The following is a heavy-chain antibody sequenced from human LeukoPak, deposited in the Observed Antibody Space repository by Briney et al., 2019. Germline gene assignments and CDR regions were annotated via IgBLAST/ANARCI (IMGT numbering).Heavy chain of an antibody. D-gene: IGHD6-13*01. V-gene: IGHV1-2*02. CDR1: GYTFTGYY. Sequence: GASVKVSCKASGYTFTGYYMHWVRQVPGQGLEWMGWINPNSGGTNYAQKFQGRVTMTRDTSISTAYMELSRLRSDDTAVYYCARDSTIISSSWLNWFDPWGQGTLVTVSS. CDR2: INPNSGGT. J-gene: IGHJ5*02. CDR3: ARDSTIISSSWLNWFDP.